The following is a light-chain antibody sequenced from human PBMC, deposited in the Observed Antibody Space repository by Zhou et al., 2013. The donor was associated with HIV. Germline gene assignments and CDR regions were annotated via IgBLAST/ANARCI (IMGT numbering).Light chain of an antibody. V-gene: IGKV2-28*01. J-gene: IGKJ1*01. CDR1: QSLLHSNGYTY. Sequence: EIVMTQSPPSLPITPGEPASISCRSSQSLLHSNGYTYLDWYLQKPGQSPQLLIYLASSRASGVPDRFSGSGSGTDFTLKISRVEAEDVGVYYCMQALQTPWTFGQGTKVEIK. CDR3: MQALQTPWT. CDR2: LAS.